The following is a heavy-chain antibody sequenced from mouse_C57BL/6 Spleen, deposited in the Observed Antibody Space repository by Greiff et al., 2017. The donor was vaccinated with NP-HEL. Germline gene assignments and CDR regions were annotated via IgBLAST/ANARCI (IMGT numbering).Heavy chain of an antibody. CDR3: ARSFTTVVATRAWFAY. D-gene: IGHD1-1*01. Sequence: VQLQQSGAELVKPGASVKLSCTASGFNIKDYYMHWVKQRTEQGLEWIGRIDPEDGETKYAPKFQGQATIPADTSSNTAYLQLSSLTSEDTAVYYCARSFTTVVATRAWFAYWGQGTLVTVSA. V-gene: IGHV14-2*01. CDR2: IDPEDGET. CDR1: GFNIKDYY. J-gene: IGHJ3*01.